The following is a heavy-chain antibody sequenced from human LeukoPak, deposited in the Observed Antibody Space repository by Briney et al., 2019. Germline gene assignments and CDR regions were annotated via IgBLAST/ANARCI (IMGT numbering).Heavy chain of an antibody. CDR2: IYYSGST. CDR1: GGSISSSSYY. D-gene: IGHD6-25*01. J-gene: IGHJ4*02. V-gene: IGHV4-39*01. CDR3: ARQLRAPSSSFRRETLRYQRNYFDY. Sequence: KPSETLSLTCTVSGGSISSSSYYWGWIRQPPGKGLEWIGSIYYSGSTYYNPSLKSRVTISVDTSKNQFSLKLSSVTAADTAVYYCARQLRAPSSSFRRETLRYQRNYFDYWGQGTLVTVSS.